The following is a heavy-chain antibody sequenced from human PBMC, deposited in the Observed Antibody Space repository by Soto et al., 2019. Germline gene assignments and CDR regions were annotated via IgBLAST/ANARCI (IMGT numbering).Heavy chain of an antibody. V-gene: IGHV3-23*01. CDR2: ISGSGGST. J-gene: IGHJ4*02. CDR3: ARAPYVGSGWFRVNDY. D-gene: IGHD6-19*01. Sequence: EVQLLESGGGLVQPGGSLRLSCAASGFTFSSYAMSWVRQAPGRGLEWVSAISGSGGSTYYADSVKGRFTISRDNSKNTLYLQMSSLRAEHTAVYYCARAPYVGSGWFRVNDYWGQGTLVTVSS. CDR1: GFTFSSYA.